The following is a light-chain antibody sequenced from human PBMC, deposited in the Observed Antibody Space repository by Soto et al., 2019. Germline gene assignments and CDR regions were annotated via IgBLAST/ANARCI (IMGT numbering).Light chain of an antibody. CDR2: GTS. CDR3: QHYGSSRT. CDR1: QGVSSNY. J-gene: IGKJ1*01. Sequence: IVLTQSPGTLSLSPGERATRSCRASQGVSSNYLAWYQQTSGQAPRLLLYGTSSRATGIPERFSGSGSGTDFPLTISRLEPEDFAVYYWQHYGSSRTFGQGAKVEIK. V-gene: IGKV3-20*01.